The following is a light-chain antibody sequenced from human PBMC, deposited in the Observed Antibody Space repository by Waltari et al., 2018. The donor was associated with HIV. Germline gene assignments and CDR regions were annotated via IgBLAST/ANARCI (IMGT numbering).Light chain of an antibody. CDR1: SSDVAGYNQ. J-gene: IGLJ1*01. V-gene: IGLV2-14*01. CDR2: GVS. CDR3: SSYTRSSTLWV. Sequence: QAAVTQRAAVSGPPAQSITISCPGTSSDVAGYNQVSWYQQHRGTAPKLMIFGVSNMPSGVCNRFSGSKSCNTDSLTISGLQAEDEADYYCSSYTRSSTLWVFGTGTKVTVL.